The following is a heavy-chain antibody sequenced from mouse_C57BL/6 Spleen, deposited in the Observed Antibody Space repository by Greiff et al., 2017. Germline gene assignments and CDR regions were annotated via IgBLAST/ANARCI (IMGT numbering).Heavy chain of an antibody. CDR2: LLTCGGT. V-gene: IGHV2-9-1*01. D-gene: IGHD1-1*01. CDR3: ARMASYSGSSPFDY. J-gene: IGHJ2*01. CDR1: GFSLTSYA. Sequence: QVQLKESGPGLVAPSQSLSITCTVPGFSLTSYALSWVRHPPGKGLEWLGILLTCGGTNYNSALKSRLSISKDKSKSQVFLKMNSRQTDVTARYYCARMASYSGSSPFDYWGQGTTLTVSS.